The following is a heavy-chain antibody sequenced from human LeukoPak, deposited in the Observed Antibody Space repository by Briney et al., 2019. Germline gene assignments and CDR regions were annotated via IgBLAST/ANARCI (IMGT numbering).Heavy chain of an antibody. V-gene: IGHV3-23*01. CDR3: AKRSNFWTGYLDY. CDR1: KFTFSNYA. D-gene: IGHD3/OR15-3a*01. Sequence: PGGSLRLSCTASKFTFSNYAMSWVRQAPGKGLEWVSVISGSGGSTYYADSVKGRFTISRDNSKDTLSLQMNSLRTEDTAVYYCAKRSNFWTGYLDYWGQGTLVTVSS. CDR2: ISGSGGST. J-gene: IGHJ4*02.